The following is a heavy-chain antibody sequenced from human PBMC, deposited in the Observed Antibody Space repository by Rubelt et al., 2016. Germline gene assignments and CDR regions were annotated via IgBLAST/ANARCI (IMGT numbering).Heavy chain of an antibody. CDR3: GRNSGFDY. D-gene: IGHD3-10*01. CDR2: IYSGGST. V-gene: IGHV3-66*01. CDR1: GFTVSSNY. J-gene: IGHJ4*02. Sequence: EVQLVESGGGLVQPGGSLRLSCAASGFTVSSNYMSWVRQAPGKGLEWVSVIYSGGSTYYADSVKGRFSIARGNSKNTRYLRMNSLRAEDTGVYYCGRNSGFDYWGQGTLGTVSS.